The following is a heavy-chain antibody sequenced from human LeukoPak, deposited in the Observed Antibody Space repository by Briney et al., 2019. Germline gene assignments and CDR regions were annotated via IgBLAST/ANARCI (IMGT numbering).Heavy chain of an antibody. CDR2: IKSKTDGGTT. CDR3: TLVGCSGGSCYAGHY. D-gene: IGHD2-15*01. Sequence: GGSLRLSCAASGFTFSNAWMSWVRQAPGKGLEWVGRIKSKTDGGTTDYAAPVKGRFTISRDDSKNTLYLQMNSLKTDDTAVYYCTLVGCSGGSCYAGHYWGQGILVTVSS. J-gene: IGHJ4*02. V-gene: IGHV3-15*01. CDR1: GFTFSNAW.